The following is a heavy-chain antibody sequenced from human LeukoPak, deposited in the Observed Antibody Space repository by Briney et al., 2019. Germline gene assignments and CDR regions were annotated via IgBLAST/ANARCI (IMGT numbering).Heavy chain of an antibody. D-gene: IGHD3-10*01. J-gene: IGHJ3*02. Sequence: PGESLRLSCAASGFTFSSYAMSWVRQAPGKGLEWVSAISGSGGSTYYADSVKGRFTISRDSSKNTLYLQVNSLRAEDTAVYYCAKRVGPGRAFDIWGQGTMVTVSS. V-gene: IGHV3-23*01. CDR2: ISGSGGST. CDR3: AKRVGPGRAFDI. CDR1: GFTFSSYA.